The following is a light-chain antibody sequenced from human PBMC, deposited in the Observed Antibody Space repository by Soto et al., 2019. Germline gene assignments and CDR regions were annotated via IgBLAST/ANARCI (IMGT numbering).Light chain of an antibody. Sequence: DIQMTQSPSTLSASVGDTVTITCRASQSVSTWLAWYQQKPGRAPQLLIYDASRLKTGVPARFSGSGSGTDFTLTITRLQPDDFAAYHCQQYNTLSLTFGGGTKVEIK. CDR2: DAS. CDR1: QSVSTW. CDR3: QQYNTLSLT. J-gene: IGKJ4*01. V-gene: IGKV1-5*01.